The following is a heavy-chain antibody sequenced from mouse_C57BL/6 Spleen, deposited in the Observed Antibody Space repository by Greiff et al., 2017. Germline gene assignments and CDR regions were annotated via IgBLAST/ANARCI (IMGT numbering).Heavy chain of an antibody. J-gene: IGHJ3*01. CDR3: SSEYYGSTWCAY. V-gene: IGHV14-1*01. Sequence: EVQLQQSGAELVRPGASVKFSCTASGFNIKDYYMHWVKQRPEQGLEWIGRIDPEAGDTEYAPKFQGKATMTADTSSNTAYLQLSSLTSEDTAVYYCSSEYYGSTWCAYWGQGTLVTVSA. CDR2: IDPEAGDT. D-gene: IGHD1-1*01. CDR1: GFNIKDYY.